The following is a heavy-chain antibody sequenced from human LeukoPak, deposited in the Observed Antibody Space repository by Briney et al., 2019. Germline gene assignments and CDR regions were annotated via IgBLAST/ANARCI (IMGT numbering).Heavy chain of an antibody. V-gene: IGHV3-23*01. CDR1: GTPFTSFS. D-gene: IGHD3-16*01. CDR2: LRSAVET. J-gene: IGHJ4*02. CDR3: ARASWVSSADAVR. Sequence: VWSLRLSSAATGTPFTSFSMSWLRQAPAGGPGFVQPLRSAVETFYADSVRGRFTLYRDDSRNTVYLQLNNLRVEDTAIYYCARASWVSSADAVRWGQGTKVTVSS.